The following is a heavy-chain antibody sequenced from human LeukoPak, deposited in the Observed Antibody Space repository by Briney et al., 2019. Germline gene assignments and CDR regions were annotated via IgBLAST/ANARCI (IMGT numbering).Heavy chain of an antibody. CDR2: IDPSDSYS. CDR3: ARRGYYYYGMDV. V-gene: IGHV5-10-1*01. CDR1: GYSFTSYW. D-gene: IGHD3-10*01. J-gene: IGHJ6*02. Sequence: GESLKISCKGSGYSFTSYWISWVRQMPGKGLEWMGRIDPSDSYSNYSPSFQGHVTISADKSISTAYLQWSSLKASDTAMYYCARRGYYYYGMDVWGQGTTVTVSS.